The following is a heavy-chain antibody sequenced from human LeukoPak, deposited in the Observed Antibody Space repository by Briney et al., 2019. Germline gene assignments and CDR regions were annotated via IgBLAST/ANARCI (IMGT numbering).Heavy chain of an antibody. CDR2: MDDSGTHT. J-gene: IGHJ4*02. Sequence: PGGSLRLSCAASGFTFSRYAMQWVRQAPDKRLEYVSGMDDSGTHTYYAESVKGRFTMSRDNSRDTLYLQMRSLRPEDTAVHYCARDGKAKNDYWGQGTLVTVST. CDR1: GFTFSRYA. D-gene: IGHD1-26*01. V-gene: IGHV3-64*02. CDR3: ARDGKAKNDY.